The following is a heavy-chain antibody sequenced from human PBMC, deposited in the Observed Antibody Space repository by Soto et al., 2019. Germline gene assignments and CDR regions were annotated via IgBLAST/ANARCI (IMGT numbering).Heavy chain of an antibody. D-gene: IGHD2-15*01. V-gene: IGHV3-30-3*01. J-gene: IGHJ3*02. Sequence: GGSLRLSCAASGFTFSSYAMHWVRQAPGKGLEWVAVISYDGSNKYYADSVKGRFTISRDNSKNTLYLQMNSLRAEDTAVYYCARGVRYCSGGSCYVWHAFDIWGQGTMVTV. CDR3: ARGVRYCSGGSCYVWHAFDI. CDR1: GFTFSSYA. CDR2: ISYDGSNK.